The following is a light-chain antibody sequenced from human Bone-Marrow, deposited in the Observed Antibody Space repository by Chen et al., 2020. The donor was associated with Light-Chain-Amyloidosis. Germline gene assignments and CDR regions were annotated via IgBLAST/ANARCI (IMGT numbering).Light chain of an antibody. J-gene: IGLJ2*01. CDR2: GNS. Sequence: QSVLTQPPSVSGAPGQRVTISCTVTSSNIGAGYDVPWYQQLPGTAPKLLIYGNSNRPSGVPDRFYGSKSGTSASLASTGLKAEDEADYYCQSYDSSLSGSVFGGGTKLTVL. CDR1: SSNIGAGYD. CDR3: QSYDSSLSGSV. V-gene: IGLV1-40*01.